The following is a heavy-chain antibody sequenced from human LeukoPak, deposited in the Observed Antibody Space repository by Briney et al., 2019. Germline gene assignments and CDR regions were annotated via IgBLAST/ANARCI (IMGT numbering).Heavy chain of an antibody. CDR2: IYPGDSDT. Sequence: GESLQISCKGSGYSFTSYWIGWVRQMPGKGLEWMGIIYPGDSDTRYSPSFQGQVTISADKSISTAYLQWSSLKASDTAMYYCAKSTGVDTAMVYAFDIWGQGTMVTVSS. D-gene: IGHD5-18*01. CDR3: AKSTGVDTAMVYAFDI. V-gene: IGHV5-51*01. CDR1: GYSFTSYW. J-gene: IGHJ3*02.